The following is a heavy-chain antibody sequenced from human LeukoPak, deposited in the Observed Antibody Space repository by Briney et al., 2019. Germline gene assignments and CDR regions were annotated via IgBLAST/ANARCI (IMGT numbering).Heavy chain of an antibody. CDR3: AKDGHCSGGSCRDAFDI. D-gene: IGHD2-15*01. CDR2: ISGSGGST. Sequence: GGSLRLSCAASGFTFSSYAMSWVRQAPGKGLEWVSAISGSGGSTYYADSVKGRFTISRDNSKNTLYLQMNSLRAEDTAVYYCAKDGHCSGGSCRDAFDIWGQGTMVTVPS. V-gene: IGHV3-23*01. J-gene: IGHJ3*02. CDR1: GFTFSSYA.